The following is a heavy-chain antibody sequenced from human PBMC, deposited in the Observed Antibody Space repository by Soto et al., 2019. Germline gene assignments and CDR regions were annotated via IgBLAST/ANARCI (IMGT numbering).Heavy chain of an antibody. V-gene: IGHV1-69*06. CDR2: IIPIFGTA. CDR1: GGTFSSYA. J-gene: IGHJ6*02. Sequence: QVQLVQSGAEVKKPGSSVKVSCKASGGTFSSYAISWVRQAPGQGLEWMGGIIPIFGTANYAQKFQGRVTITADKSTSTAYMELSSLRSEDTAVYYCARDIVAVAGTPPYYYYYVMDVWGQGTTVTVSS. D-gene: IGHD6-19*01. CDR3: ARDIVAVAGTPPYYYYYVMDV.